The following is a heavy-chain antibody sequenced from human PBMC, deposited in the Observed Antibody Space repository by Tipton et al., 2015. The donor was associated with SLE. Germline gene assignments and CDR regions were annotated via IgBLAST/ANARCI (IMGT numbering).Heavy chain of an antibody. J-gene: IGHJ4*02. D-gene: IGHD1-26*01. Sequence: SLRLSCAASGFTFSNFAMNWVRQAPGKGLEWVSLIYSGDSTYYADSVKGRFTISRDDSRNTLYLQMNSLRAEDTAVYYCAKDGGSYQGEFDYWGQGTLVTVSS. CDR2: IYSGDST. V-gene: IGHV3-23*03. CDR3: AKDGGSYQGEFDY. CDR1: GFTFSNFA.